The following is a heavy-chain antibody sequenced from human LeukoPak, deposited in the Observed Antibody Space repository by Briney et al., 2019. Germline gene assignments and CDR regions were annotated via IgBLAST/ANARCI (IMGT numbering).Heavy chain of an antibody. CDR2: ISSSGSTI. V-gene: IGHV3-48*03. CDR3: AREREGLWRNGAFDY. D-gene: IGHD5-18*01. Sequence: PGGSLRLSCAASGFTFSSYEMNWVRQAPGKGLEWVSYISSSGSTIYYADSVKGRFTISRDNAKNSLYLQMNSLRAEDTAVYYCAREREGLWRNGAFDYWGQGTLVTVSS. J-gene: IGHJ4*02. CDR1: GFTFSSYE.